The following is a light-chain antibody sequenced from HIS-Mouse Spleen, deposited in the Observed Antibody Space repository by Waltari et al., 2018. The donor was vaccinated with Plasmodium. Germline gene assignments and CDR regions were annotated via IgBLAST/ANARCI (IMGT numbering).Light chain of an antibody. CDR3: SSYTSSSTWV. Sequence: QSALTQPASVSGSPGQSITISCTGTRRAVGGYTLCSWYQQHPGKAPKLMIYEVSTRPSGVSNRFSGSKSGNTASLTISGLQAEDEADYYCSSYTSSSTWVFGGGTKLTVL. CDR2: EVS. V-gene: IGLV2-14*01. J-gene: IGLJ3*02. CDR1: RRAVGGYTL.